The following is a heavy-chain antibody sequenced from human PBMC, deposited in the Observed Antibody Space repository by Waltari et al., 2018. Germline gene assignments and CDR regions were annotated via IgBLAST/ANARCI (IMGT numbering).Heavy chain of an antibody. CDR2: FYHEGKP. J-gene: IGHJ5*02. D-gene: IGHD2-2*01. Sequence: QVQLQESGPALVRPSETLSLTCVVSDYSIGSGYYWGWFRQAPGKGLEGVANFYHEGKPYYNPSLKTRFAISMDTSENQFSLQLRSVTATDTAMYYCARLALGYCTSPRCRQNESWGQGILVTVSS. CDR1: DYSIGSGYY. CDR3: ARLALGYCTSPRCRQNES. V-gene: IGHV4-38-2*01.